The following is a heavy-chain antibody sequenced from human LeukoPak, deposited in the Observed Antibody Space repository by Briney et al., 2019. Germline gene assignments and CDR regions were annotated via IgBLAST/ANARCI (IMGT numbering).Heavy chain of an antibody. CDR1: GFSFSDSW. V-gene: IGHV3-7*01. CDR3: ARGWGGL. D-gene: IGHD7-27*01. J-gene: IGHJ3*01. Sequence: GGSLRLSCVASGFSFSDSWMTWVRQAAGKGLEWVANIKPDGSGRWYVDSVKGRFTISRDNAKNSLYLHMSTPRADDTAVYYCARGWGGLWGQGTMVTVSS. CDR2: IKPDGSGR.